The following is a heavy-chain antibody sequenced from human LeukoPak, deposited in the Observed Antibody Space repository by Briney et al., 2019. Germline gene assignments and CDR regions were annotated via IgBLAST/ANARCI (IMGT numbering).Heavy chain of an antibody. CDR3: ARLNYYYYYGMDV. J-gene: IGHJ6*02. V-gene: IGHV4-59*08. CDR1: GGSISSYY. CDR2: NYYSGST. Sequence: PSETLSLTCSVSGGSISSYYWSWIRQPPRKGLEWIGYNYYSGSTNYNPSLKSRVTISVDTSKNQFSLKLSSVTAADTAVYYCARLNYYYYYGMDVWGQGTTVTVSS.